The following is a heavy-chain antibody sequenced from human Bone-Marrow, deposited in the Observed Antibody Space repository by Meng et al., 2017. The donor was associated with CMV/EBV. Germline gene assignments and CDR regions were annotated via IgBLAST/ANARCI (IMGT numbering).Heavy chain of an antibody. J-gene: IGHJ6*02. Sequence: GGSLRLSCAASGLTFSSYAMYWVRQAPGKGPEWVAVISYDGSNKYYADSVKGRFTISRDNSKNTLFLQMNSLRAEDTAVYYCAKETNREIYDSSGYPVPGMDVWGQGTTVTVSS. CDR1: GLTFSSYA. CDR2: ISYDGSNK. D-gene: IGHD3-22*01. V-gene: IGHV3-30-3*01. CDR3: AKETNREIYDSSGYPVPGMDV.